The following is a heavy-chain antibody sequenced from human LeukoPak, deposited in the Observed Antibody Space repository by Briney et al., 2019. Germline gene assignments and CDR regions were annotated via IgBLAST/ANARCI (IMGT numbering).Heavy chain of an antibody. J-gene: IGHJ5*02. D-gene: IGHD2-8*01. V-gene: IGHV1-2*02. CDR2: INPNSGGT. CDR1: GYTFTGYY. Sequence: ASVKVSCKASGYTFTGYYMHWVRQALGQGLEWMGWINPNSGGTNYAQKFQGRVTMTRDTSISTAYMELSRLRSDDTAVYYCARGVSDIVLMAGDNWFDPWGQGTLVTVSS. CDR3: ARGVSDIVLMAGDNWFDP.